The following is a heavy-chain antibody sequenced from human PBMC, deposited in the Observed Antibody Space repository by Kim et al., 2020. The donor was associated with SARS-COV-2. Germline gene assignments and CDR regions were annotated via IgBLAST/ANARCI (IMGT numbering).Heavy chain of an antibody. J-gene: IGHJ1*01. V-gene: IGHV4-34*01. D-gene: IGHD3-9*01. Sequence: SETLSLTCAVYGGSFSGYYWSWIRQPPGKGLEWIGEINHSGSTNYNPSLKSRVTISVDTSKNQFSLKLSSVTAADTAVYYCARGREVLRGLVGHWGQGTLVTVSS. CDR3: ARGREVLRGLVGH. CDR1: GGSFSGYY. CDR2: INHSGST.